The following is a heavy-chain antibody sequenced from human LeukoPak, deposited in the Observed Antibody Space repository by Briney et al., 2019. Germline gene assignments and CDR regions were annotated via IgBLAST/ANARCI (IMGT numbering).Heavy chain of an antibody. V-gene: IGHV1-46*01. D-gene: IGHD2-21*02. Sequence: ASVKVSCKASGYTFTSYYMHWVRQASGQGLEWMGIINPSGGSTSYAQKFQGRVTMTRDTSTSTVYMELSSLRSEDTAVYYCARDLTVVTAMRSDAFDIWGQGTMVTVSS. CDR2: INPSGGST. J-gene: IGHJ3*02. CDR3: ARDLTVVTAMRSDAFDI. CDR1: GYTFTSYY.